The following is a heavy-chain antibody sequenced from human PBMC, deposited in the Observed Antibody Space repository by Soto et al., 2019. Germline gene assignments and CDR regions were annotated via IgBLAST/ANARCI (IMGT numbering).Heavy chain of an antibody. J-gene: IGHJ4*02. CDR2: IKEDGTEK. CDR3: ARRGIGVAGIFDY. Sequence: EVQLVESGGGLVQPGGSLRLSCVASGFTFNDFQMNWLRQAPGKGLEWVARIKEDGTEKYYVDSVKGRFSISRDNAKNSLHLQMDSLRVEDTAVYYCARRGIGVAGIFDYWGQVSLVTVSS. CDR1: GFTFNDFQ. V-gene: IGHV3-7*03. D-gene: IGHD6-19*01.